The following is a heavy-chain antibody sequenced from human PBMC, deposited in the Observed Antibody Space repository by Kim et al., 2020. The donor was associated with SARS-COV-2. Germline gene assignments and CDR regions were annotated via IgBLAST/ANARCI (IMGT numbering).Heavy chain of an antibody. J-gene: IGHJ4*02. D-gene: IGHD6-13*01. V-gene: IGHV4-39*01. Sequence: YTPSLKGRVPISVDTAKNQFSRKLSSVPAADTAVYYCARRRFGGSSWFDYWGQGTLVTVSS. CDR3: ARRRFGGSSWFDY.